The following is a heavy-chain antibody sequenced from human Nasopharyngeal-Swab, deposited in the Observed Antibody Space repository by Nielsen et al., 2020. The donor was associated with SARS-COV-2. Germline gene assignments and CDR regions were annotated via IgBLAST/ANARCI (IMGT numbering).Heavy chain of an antibody. V-gene: IGHV1-69*06. CDR3: ARDRAYSGSYMDV. CDR2: IIPIFGTA. Sequence: WVGQAPGQGLEWMGGIIPIFGTANYAQKFQGRVTITADKSTSTAYMELSSLRSEDTAVHYCARDRAYSGSYMDVWGKGTTVTVSS. J-gene: IGHJ6*03. D-gene: IGHD5-12*01.